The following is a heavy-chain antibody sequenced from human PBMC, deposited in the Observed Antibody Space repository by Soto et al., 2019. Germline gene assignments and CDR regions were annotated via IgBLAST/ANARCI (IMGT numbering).Heavy chain of an antibody. CDR2: INPSGGST. D-gene: IGHD2-21*02. J-gene: IGHJ6*02. V-gene: IGHV1-46*01. Sequence: ASVKVSCKASGYTFTSYYMHWVRQAPGQGLEWMGIINPSGGSTSYAQKFQGRVTMTRDTSTSTVYMELSSLRSEDTAVYYCARDTAYCGGDCSYYYYYYGMDVWGQGTTVTVSS. CDR3: ARDTAYCGGDCSYYYYYYGMDV. CDR1: GYTFTSYY.